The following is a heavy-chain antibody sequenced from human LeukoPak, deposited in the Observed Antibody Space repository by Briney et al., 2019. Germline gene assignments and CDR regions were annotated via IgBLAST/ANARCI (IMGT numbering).Heavy chain of an antibody. CDR3: AKWGDYDVLTGYYVSDY. Sequence: GGSLRLSCAASGFTFSNYAMSWVRQAPGKGLEWVSAITGGGSGIYYADSMKSRFTISRDNSKNTLYLQINSLRAEDTAVYYRAKWGDYDVLTGYYVSDYWGQGTLVTVSS. CDR2: ITGGGSGI. CDR1: GFTFSNYA. J-gene: IGHJ4*02. V-gene: IGHV3-23*01. D-gene: IGHD3-9*01.